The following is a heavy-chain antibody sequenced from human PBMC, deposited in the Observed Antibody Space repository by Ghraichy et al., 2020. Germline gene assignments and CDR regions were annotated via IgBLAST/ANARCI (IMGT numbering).Heavy chain of an antibody. CDR1: GFTFNNYG. Sequence: GGSLRLSCVASGFTFNNYGMAWVRLAPGKGLEWVSAISGSGGSTYNADSVKGRFAISRDNPRNTLYLQMNSLRADDTAVYYCAKDRESGTYFDHRGQGTLVTVSS. V-gene: IGHV3-23*01. J-gene: IGHJ4*02. D-gene: IGHD1-26*01. CDR3: AKDRESGTYFDH. CDR2: ISGSGGST.